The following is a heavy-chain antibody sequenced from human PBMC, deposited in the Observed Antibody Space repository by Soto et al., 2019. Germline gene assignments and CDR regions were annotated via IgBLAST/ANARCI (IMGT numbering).Heavy chain of an antibody. J-gene: IGHJ4*02. V-gene: IGHV4-59*01. CDR3: AGAARRLSTIDY. CDR2: IYYSGST. D-gene: IGHD6-6*01. CDR1: GGSISSYY. Sequence: LSLTCTVSGGSISSYYWSWIRQPPEKGLEWIGYIYYSGSTNYNPSLKSRVTISVDTSKNQFSLKLSSVTAADTAVYYCAGAARRLSTIDYWGQGTLVTVSS.